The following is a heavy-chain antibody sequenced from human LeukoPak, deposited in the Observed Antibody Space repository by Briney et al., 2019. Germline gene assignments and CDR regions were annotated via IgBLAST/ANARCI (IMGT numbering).Heavy chain of an antibody. Sequence: ASVKVSCKASGYTFTGYYMHWVRQAPGQGLEWMGWINPNSGGTNYAQKFQGWVTMTRDTSISTAYMELSRLRSDDTAVYYCARDPALTYYDILTGYLYGMDVWGQGTTVTVSS. V-gene: IGHV1-2*04. CDR1: GYTFTGYY. J-gene: IGHJ6*02. CDR3: ARDPALTYYDILTGYLYGMDV. CDR2: INPNSGGT. D-gene: IGHD3-9*01.